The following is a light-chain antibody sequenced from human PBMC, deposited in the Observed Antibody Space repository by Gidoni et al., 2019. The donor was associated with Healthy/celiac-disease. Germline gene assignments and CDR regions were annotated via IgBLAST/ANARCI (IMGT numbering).Light chain of an antibody. CDR2: AAS. Sequence: DIQMTQSPSSLSASVGDRVTITCRASQSISSYLNWYQQKPGKAPKLLIYAASILQSGLPSRFSGSGSGTDFTLTISSLQPEDFATYYCQQSYSTQYSFGQGTKLEIK. CDR3: QQSYSTQYS. CDR1: QSISSY. V-gene: IGKV1-39*01. J-gene: IGKJ2*03.